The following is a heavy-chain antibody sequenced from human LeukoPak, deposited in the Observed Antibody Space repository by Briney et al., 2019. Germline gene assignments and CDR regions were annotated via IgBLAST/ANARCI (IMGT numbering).Heavy chain of an antibody. J-gene: IGHJ5*02. Sequence: SETLSLTCSVSGYSISSGYYWGWIRQPPGKGLEWIGGIYHSGSTYYNPSLKSRVTISVDTSKNQFSLKLSSVTAADTAVYYCARVARVSSGPHDYGDTWGQGTLVTVSS. CDR1: GYSISSGYY. CDR2: IYHSGST. D-gene: IGHD4-17*01. CDR3: ARVARVSSGPHDYGDT. V-gene: IGHV4-38-2*02.